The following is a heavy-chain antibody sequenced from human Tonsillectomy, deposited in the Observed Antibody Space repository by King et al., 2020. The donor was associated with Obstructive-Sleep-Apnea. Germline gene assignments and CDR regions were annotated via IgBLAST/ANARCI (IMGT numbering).Heavy chain of an antibody. CDR2: ISIHCSMK. D-gene: IGHD3-22*01. V-gene: IGHV3-11*01. CDR3: ASSSGYFDY. Sequence: VQLVEAGGGLVKPGGFLRLSFAASGFTFSDNYMNWSRQAPGKGLEWVSDISIHCSMKYYADAVKGRFSISRDNAKKSLYLQMNSLRAEDTAVYYCASSSGYFDYWGQGTLVTVSS. CDR1: GFTFSDNY. J-gene: IGHJ4*02.